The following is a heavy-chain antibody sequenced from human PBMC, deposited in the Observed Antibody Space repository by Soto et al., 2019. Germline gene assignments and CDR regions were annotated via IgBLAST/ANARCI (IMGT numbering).Heavy chain of an antibody. CDR2: IYHSGST. V-gene: IGHV4-30-2*01. CDR1: GGSISSGGYS. Sequence: SETPSLTCAVSGGSISSGGYSWSWIRQPPGKGLEWIGYIYHSGSTYYNPSLKSRVTISVDRSKNQFSLKLSSVTAADTAVYYCARGGYGSGSYFASRFDYWGQGTLVTVSS. D-gene: IGHD3-10*01. J-gene: IGHJ4*02. CDR3: ARGGYGSGSYFASRFDY.